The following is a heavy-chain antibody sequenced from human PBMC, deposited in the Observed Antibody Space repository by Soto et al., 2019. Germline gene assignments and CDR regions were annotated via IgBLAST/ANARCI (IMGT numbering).Heavy chain of an antibody. D-gene: IGHD1-26*01. CDR2: ISAYNGNT. Sequence: ASVTVSGTASGYTFTSYGISWVRPAPGPGLEWMGWISAYNGNTNYAQKLQGRVTMTTDTSTSTAYMELRSPRSDDTAVYYCARNRGIGDGAFDIWGQGTMVTVSS. J-gene: IGHJ3*02. CDR3: ARNRGIGDGAFDI. V-gene: IGHV1-18*01. CDR1: GYTFTSYG.